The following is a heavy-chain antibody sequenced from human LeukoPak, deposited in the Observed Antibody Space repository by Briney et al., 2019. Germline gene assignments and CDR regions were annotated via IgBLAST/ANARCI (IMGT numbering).Heavy chain of an antibody. CDR1: GFTFSSYA. J-gene: IGHJ6*02. Sequence: GSLRLSCAASGFTFSSYAMSWVRQAPGKGLEWIGYIYYSGSTNYNPSLKSRVTISVDTSKNQFSLKLSSVTAADTAVYYCARASNPYGMDVWDQGTTVTISS. CDR2: IYYSGST. V-gene: IGHV4-59*01. CDR3: ARASNPYGMDV.